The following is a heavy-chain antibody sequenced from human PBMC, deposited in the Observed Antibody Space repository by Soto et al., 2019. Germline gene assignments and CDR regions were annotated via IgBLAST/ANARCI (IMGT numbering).Heavy chain of an antibody. V-gene: IGHV4-30-2*01. CDR2: IYHSGST. CDR1: GGSISSGGYS. J-gene: IGHJ6*02. D-gene: IGHD5-12*01. CDR3: ARAYSGYDFGYYYGIDV. Sequence: QLQLQESGSGLVKPSQTLSLTCAVSGGSISSGGYSWSWIRQPPGKGLEWIGYIYHSGSTYYNPSLKSRVTISVDRSKNQFSLKLSSVTAADTAVYYCARAYSGYDFGYYYGIDVWGQGTTVTVSS.